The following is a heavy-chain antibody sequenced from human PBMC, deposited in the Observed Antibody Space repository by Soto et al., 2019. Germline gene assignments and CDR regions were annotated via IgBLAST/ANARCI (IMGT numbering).Heavy chain of an antibody. Sequence: GGSLRLSCAASGFNFNIFAMNWVRQAPGKGLEWVSGISGGGGSTYYADSAKGRFTISRDNSKNTLYLQMNSLRAEDTAVYYCAKDPTSYDSSAQFDSWGQGTLVTVS. J-gene: IGHJ4*02. CDR3: AKDPTSYDSSAQFDS. D-gene: IGHD3-22*01. CDR1: GFNFNIFA. CDR2: ISGGGGST. V-gene: IGHV3-23*01.